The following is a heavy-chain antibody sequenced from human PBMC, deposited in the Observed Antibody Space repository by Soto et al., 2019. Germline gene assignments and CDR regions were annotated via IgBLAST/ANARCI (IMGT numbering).Heavy chain of an antibody. Sequence: EVQLVESGGGLVQPGGSLRLSCAASGFTFSNYWMHWVRQAPGKGLAWVSRIHSDGSSTFYADSVKGRFTISRDNAKKMVYLQMNSLRAEDTAVYYCARDNWNTVWGQGTMVTVSS. J-gene: IGHJ3*01. CDR3: ARDNWNTV. D-gene: IGHD1-20*01. V-gene: IGHV3-74*01. CDR1: GFTFSNYW. CDR2: IHSDGSST.